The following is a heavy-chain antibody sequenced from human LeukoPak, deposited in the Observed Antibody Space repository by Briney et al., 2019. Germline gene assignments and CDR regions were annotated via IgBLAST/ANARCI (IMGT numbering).Heavy chain of an antibody. V-gene: IGHV1-18*01. J-gene: IGHJ4*02. CDR1: GGTFSSYA. CDR2: ISAYNGNT. Sequence: ASVKVSCKASGGTFSSYAISWVRQAPGQGLEWMGWISAYNGNTNYAQKLQGRVTMTTDTSTSTAYMELRSLRSDDTAVYYCARDHVVPAAMWVDYWGQGTLVTVSS. CDR3: ARDHVVPAAMWVDY. D-gene: IGHD2-2*01.